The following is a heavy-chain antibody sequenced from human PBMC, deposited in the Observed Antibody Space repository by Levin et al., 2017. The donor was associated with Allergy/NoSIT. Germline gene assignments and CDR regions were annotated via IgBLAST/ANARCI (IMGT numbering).Heavy chain of an antibody. J-gene: IGHJ6*02. V-gene: IGHV3-33*01. CDR2: IWYDGSNK. D-gene: IGHD6-25*01. CDR1: GFTFSSYG. Sequence: GGSLRLSCAASGFTFSSYGMHWVRQAPGKGLEWVAVIWYDGSNKYYADSVKGRFTISRDNSKNTLYLQMNSLRAEDTAVYYCARVRSEYYYYYGMDGWGQGTTVTVSS. CDR3: ARVRSEYYYYYGMDG.